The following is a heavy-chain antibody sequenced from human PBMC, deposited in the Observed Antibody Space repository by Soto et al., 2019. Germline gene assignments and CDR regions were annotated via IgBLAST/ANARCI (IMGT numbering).Heavy chain of an antibody. D-gene: IGHD3-10*01. CDR1: GFTFSSYA. CDR3: GRGNSVHPAFFPS. CDR2: ISYDGSNK. Sequence: QVQLVESGGGVVQPGRSLRLSCAASGFTFSSYAMHWVRQAPGKGLEWVAVISYDGSNKYYADSVKGRFTISRDNSKNKLYLGNNSLKAEDTAVYYCGRGNSVHPAFFPSWGQGTLVPFPS. V-gene: IGHV3-30*14. J-gene: IGHJ5*02.